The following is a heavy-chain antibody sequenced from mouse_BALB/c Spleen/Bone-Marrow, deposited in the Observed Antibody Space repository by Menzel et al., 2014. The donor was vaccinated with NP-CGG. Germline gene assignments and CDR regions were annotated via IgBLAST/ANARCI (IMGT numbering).Heavy chain of an antibody. CDR3: ANHRCYFDY. Sequence: EVQLQQSGGGLVKPGGSLKLSCAASGFAFSSYDMSWVRQTPEKRLEWVAYINSGGGSTYYPDTVKGRFTISRDNAKNTLFLQMSSLKYEDTAMYYCANHRCYFDYWGQGTTLTVSS. J-gene: IGHJ2*01. CDR2: INSGGGST. CDR1: GFAFSSYD. V-gene: IGHV5-12-1*01.